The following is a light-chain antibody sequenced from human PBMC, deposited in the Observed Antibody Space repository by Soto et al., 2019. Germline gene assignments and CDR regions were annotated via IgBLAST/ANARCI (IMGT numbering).Light chain of an antibody. CDR3: AAWDDSLNGYV. V-gene: IGLV1-44*01. CDR1: SSNIGRNT. CDR2: SND. J-gene: IGLJ1*01. Sequence: QSVLTQPPSASGTPGQRFTISCSGSSSNIGRNTVNWYQQLPGTAPKLLMYSNDQRSSGVPDRFSGSKSGTSASLAISGLQSEDEADYYCAAWDDSLNGYVFGTGTKVTVL.